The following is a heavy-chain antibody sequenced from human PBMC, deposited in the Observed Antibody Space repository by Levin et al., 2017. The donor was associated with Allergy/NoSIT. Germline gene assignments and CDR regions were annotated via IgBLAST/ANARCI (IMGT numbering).Heavy chain of an antibody. D-gene: IGHD5/OR15-5a*01. CDR3: ARNRIIVSGGNDYYYGMDV. Sequence: SETLSLTCTVSGGSVSSGTYYWSWIRQPPGKGLEWIGYINYRGGTKYNPSLNSRITISVDTSRKGFPLKLTSVTAADTAVYYCARNRIIVSGGNDYYYGMDVWGQGTTVTVSS. V-gene: IGHV4-61*03. J-gene: IGHJ6*02. CDR1: GGSVSSGTYY. CDR2: INYRGGT.